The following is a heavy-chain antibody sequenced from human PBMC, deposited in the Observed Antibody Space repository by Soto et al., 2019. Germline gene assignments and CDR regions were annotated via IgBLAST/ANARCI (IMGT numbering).Heavy chain of an antibody. V-gene: IGHV3-30-3*01. CDR1: GFTFSSYA. D-gene: IGHD3-3*01. Sequence: GGSLRLSCAASGFTFSSYAMHWVRQAPGKGLEWVAVISYDGSNKYYADSVKGRFTISRDNSKNTLYLQMNSLRAEDTAVYYCARVLMAIFGVAASNYYYYGMDVWGQGTTVTVSS. CDR3: ARVLMAIFGVAASNYYYYGMDV. CDR2: ISYDGSNK. J-gene: IGHJ6*02.